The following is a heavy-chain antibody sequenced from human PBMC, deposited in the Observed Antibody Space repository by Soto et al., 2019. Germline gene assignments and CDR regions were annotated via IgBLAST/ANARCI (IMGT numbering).Heavy chain of an antibody. CDR2: IIPMLGMS. V-gene: IGHV1-69*02. CDR3: ATNYGSRRTHFDS. J-gene: IGHJ4*02. CDR1: GDTFNFYT. D-gene: IGHD3-10*01. Sequence: QVQLVQSGAEVKKPGSPVRVSCTASGDTFNFYTISWVRQVPGQGPEWMGRIIPMLGMSNYAQKFQGRVTIMADKSTSTVYMHLSGPTSEDTAVYYCATNYGSRRTHFDSWGQGTLVTVSS.